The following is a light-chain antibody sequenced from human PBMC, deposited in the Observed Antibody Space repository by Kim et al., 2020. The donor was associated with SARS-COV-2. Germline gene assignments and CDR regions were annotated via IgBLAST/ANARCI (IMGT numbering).Light chain of an antibody. CDR2: LCS. V-gene: IGKV2-28*01. Sequence: PSSISCRSSQSLLHSNGYNYLDWYLQKPGQSPQLLIYLCSNRAAGVPDRFSGSGSGTDFTLKISRVEAEDVGVYYCMQALQTPYTFGQGTKLEI. CDR1: QSLLHSNGYNY. J-gene: IGKJ2*01. CDR3: MQALQTPYT.